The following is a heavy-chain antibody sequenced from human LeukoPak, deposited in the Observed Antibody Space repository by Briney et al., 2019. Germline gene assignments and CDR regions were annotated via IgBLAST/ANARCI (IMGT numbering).Heavy chain of an antibody. CDR3: ASLVAGIDDY. Sequence: GGSLRLSCAASGFTFSSYAMHWVRQAPGKGPEWVAVISYDGSNKYYADSVKGRFTISRDNSKNTLYLQMNSLRAEDTAVYYCASLVAGIDDYWGQGTLVTVSS. J-gene: IGHJ4*02. V-gene: IGHV3-30-3*01. CDR1: GFTFSSYA. D-gene: IGHD6-19*01. CDR2: ISYDGSNK.